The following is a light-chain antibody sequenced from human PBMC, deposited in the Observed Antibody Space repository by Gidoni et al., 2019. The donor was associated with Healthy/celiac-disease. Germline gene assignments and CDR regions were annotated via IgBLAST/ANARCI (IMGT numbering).Light chain of an antibody. CDR1: SSEVGCYNY. CDR2: AVS. V-gene: IGLV2-14*01. J-gene: IGLJ3*02. Sequence: QSALTQHASEAECAGPSSTISCTGSSSEVGCYNYVSWYQQHPVKSPKLVIYAVSNRPSGVSNRFSASNSVNTESLTISGLQADEEAYYYCSSSTSSSTLGVFGGGTKLSVL. CDR3: SSSTSSSTLGV.